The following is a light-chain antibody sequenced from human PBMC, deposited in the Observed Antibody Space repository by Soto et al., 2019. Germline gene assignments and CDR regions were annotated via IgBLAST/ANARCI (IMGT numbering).Light chain of an antibody. CDR2: AAS. CDR3: QQSYSIPYT. CDR1: QSISSS. Sequence: DIQMTQSPSSLSTSVRDRVTITCRASQSISSSLNWFQQKPGKAPKLLIYAASSLQSGVPSRFSGSGSGTDFTLTISSLQPEDFATYYCQQSYSIPYTFGQGTKLEIK. J-gene: IGKJ2*01. V-gene: IGKV1-39*01.